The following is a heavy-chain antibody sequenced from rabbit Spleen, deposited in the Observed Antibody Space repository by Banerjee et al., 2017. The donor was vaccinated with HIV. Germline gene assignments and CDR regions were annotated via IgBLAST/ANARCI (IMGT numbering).Heavy chain of an antibody. CDR1: GFSFSNNDY. J-gene: IGHJ6*01. D-gene: IGHD1-1*01. CDR3: ARDTSSSFSSYGMDL. Sequence: QSLEESGGDLVKPGGTLTLTCTASGFSFSNNDYMCWVRQAPGKGLEWISCIAGGSSGFTYSATWAKGRFTISRTSSTTVTLQMTRLTVADTATYFCARDTSSSFSSYGMDLWGPGTLVTVS. V-gene: IGHV1S40*01. CDR2: IAGGSSGFT.